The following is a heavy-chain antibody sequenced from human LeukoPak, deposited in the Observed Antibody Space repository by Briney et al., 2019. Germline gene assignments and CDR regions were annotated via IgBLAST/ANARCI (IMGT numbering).Heavy chain of an antibody. J-gene: IGHJ4*02. CDR2: ISASGAVT. Sequence: GGSLRLSCAVSGITLSNYGMSWVRQAPGEGLEWVSAISASGAVTKSTDSVEGRFTISRDSAKNTLYLQMNSLRADDTAVYYCARGASSLAFDSWGQGTLVTVSS. CDR3: ARGASSLAFDS. V-gene: IGHV3-23*01. CDR1: GITLSNYG.